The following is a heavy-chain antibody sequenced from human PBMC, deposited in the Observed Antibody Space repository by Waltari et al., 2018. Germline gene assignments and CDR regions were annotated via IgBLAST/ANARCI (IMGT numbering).Heavy chain of an antibody. CDR1: GGSISSSSYY. J-gene: IGHJ4*02. CDR3: AYNLGELSLTDHFDY. D-gene: IGHD3-16*02. CDR2: IYYSGST. V-gene: IGHV4-39*07. Sequence: QLQLQESGPGLVKPSETLSLTCTVSGGSISSSSYYWGWIRQPPGKGLEWIGSIYYSGSTYYNPSLKSRVTISVDTSKNQFSLKLSSVTAADTAVYYCAYNLGELSLTDHFDYWGQGTLVTVSS.